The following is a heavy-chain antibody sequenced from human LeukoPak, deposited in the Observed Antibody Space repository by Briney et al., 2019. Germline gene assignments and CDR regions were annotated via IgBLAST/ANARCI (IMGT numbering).Heavy chain of an antibody. CDR3: AKRGYCSSTSCYPLSDAFDI. CDR1: GFTFSSYG. Sequence: GGSLRLSCAASGFTFSSYGMHWVRQAPGKGLEWVAVISYDGSNKYYADSVKGRFTLSRDNSKNTLYLQMNSLRAEDTAVYYCAKRGYCSSTSCYPLSDAFDIWGQGTMVTVSS. J-gene: IGHJ3*02. D-gene: IGHD2-2*01. CDR2: ISYDGSNK. V-gene: IGHV3-30*18.